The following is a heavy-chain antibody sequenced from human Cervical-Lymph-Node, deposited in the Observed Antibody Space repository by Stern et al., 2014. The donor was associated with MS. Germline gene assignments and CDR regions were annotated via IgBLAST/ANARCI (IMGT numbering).Heavy chain of an antibody. CDR1: GFKFSIYW. D-gene: IGHD1-14*01. V-gene: IGHV5-51*01. Sequence: VQLGLPGAELIRPGESLKISCKGSGFKFSIYWIAWVLQMPGKDLEWMGIIYPGDSETRYSPSFQGQVTMSADKSHSTAYLQWSSLNASDTAMYFCARQTTAWASDVWGQGTLVTVSS. CDR3: ARQTTAWASDV. J-gene: IGHJ4*02. CDR2: IYPGDSET.